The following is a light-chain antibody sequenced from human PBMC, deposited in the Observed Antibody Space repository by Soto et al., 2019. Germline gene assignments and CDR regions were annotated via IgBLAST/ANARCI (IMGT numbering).Light chain of an antibody. J-gene: IGKJ1*01. CDR3: QQNYRATPWT. CDR1: QSISRY. Sequence: IQVTQSPSSRSASVVDRITITCRASQSISRYLNWYQHKPGKAPKLLINAASSLERGVPSRFSGGGSGTDFTLNISSLQPDDFATYYCQQNYRATPWTFGQGTKVDIK. CDR2: AAS. V-gene: IGKV1-39*01.